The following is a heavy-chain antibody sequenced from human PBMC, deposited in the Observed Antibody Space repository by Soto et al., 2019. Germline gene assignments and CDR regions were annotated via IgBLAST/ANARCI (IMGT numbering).Heavy chain of an antibody. CDR2: VHYSGSI. CDR3: ARHKDAGSDRGGMDV. J-gene: IGHJ6*02. D-gene: IGHD6-25*01. Sequence: QVQLQESGPGLVKPSETLSLTCTVSGGSISNLYWTWIRQPPGKGLEWIGNVHYSGSINYNPSLKSRLTTSVDTAKNQLSLNLSSVTAADTAVYYCARHKDAGSDRGGMDVWGQGTTVTVS. CDR1: GGSISNLY. V-gene: IGHV4-59*08.